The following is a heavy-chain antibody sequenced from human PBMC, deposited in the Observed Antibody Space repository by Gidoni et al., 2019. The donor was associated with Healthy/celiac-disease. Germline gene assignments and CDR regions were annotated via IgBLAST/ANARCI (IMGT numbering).Heavy chain of an antibody. J-gene: IGHJ2*01. Sequence: QVQLVESGGGVVQPGRSLRLYCAASGFTFSSYGMPWVRQAPGKGLVWVAVISYDGSNKYYADSVKGRFTISRDNSKNTLYLQMNSLRAEDTAVYYCAKSAGDGGWYQGDWYFDLWGRGTLVTVSS. CDR1: GFTFSSYG. D-gene: IGHD6-19*01. CDR3: AKSAGDGGWYQGDWYFDL. V-gene: IGHV3-30*18. CDR2: ISYDGSNK.